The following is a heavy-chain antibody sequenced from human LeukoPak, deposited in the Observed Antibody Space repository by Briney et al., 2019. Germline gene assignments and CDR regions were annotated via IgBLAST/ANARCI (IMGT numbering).Heavy chain of an antibody. D-gene: IGHD3-10*02. J-gene: IGHJ4*02. V-gene: IGHV3-74*01. CDR2: LNSDGTTI. CDR1: GFTFSGYW. Sequence: GGSLRLSCVASGFTFSGYWMHWVRQAPGMGLVWVSRLNSDGTTINYADSVKGRFTISRDNAKSTVYLQMSGLRDDDTALYFCVRGAGGPRNYVLDYWGQGALVSVSS. CDR3: VRGAGGPRNYVLDY.